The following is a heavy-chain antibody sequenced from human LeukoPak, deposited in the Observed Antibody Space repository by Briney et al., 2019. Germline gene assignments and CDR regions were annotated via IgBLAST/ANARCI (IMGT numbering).Heavy chain of an antibody. CDR3: ARGSRSSSWGGGAFDI. V-gene: IGHV3-30-3*01. J-gene: IGHJ3*02. D-gene: IGHD6-6*01. Sequence: GGSLRLSCAASGINFITYALHWVRQAPGKGLAWEAVISDDGVNKYFAESVKGRFTISRDNSKKTLYLQMNSLRVEDTAIYYCARGSRSSSWGGGAFDIWGQGTAVTVSS. CDR2: ISDDGVNK. CDR1: GINFITYA.